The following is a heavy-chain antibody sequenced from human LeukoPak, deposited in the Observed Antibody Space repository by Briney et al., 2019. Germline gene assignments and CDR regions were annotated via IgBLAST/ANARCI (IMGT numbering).Heavy chain of an antibody. CDR1: GDSISSSDYY. Sequence: SETLSLTCTVSGDSISSSDYYWSWIRQPPGKGLERIGYTYYSGNTNYNPSLKSRVTISVDTSKSQFSLKLSSVTAADTAVYYCARTADSFHIWGQGTMVTVSS. CDR2: TYYSGNT. CDR3: ARTADSFHI. J-gene: IGHJ3*02. V-gene: IGHV4-61*08.